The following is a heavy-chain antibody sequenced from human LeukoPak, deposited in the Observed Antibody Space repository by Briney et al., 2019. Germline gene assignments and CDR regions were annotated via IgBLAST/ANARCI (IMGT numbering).Heavy chain of an antibody. J-gene: IGHJ4*02. CDR3: AKDHPYCGGDCYEVAYYFDY. V-gene: IGHV3-23*01. CDR2: ISGSGGST. CDR1: GFTFSNYA. Sequence: GGSLRLSCAASGFTFSNYAMSWVRQAPGKGLEWVSAISGSGGSTYYADSVKGRFTISRDNSKNTLYLQMNSLRAEDTAVYYCAKDHPYCGGDCYEVAYYFDYWGQGTLVTVSS. D-gene: IGHD2-21*01.